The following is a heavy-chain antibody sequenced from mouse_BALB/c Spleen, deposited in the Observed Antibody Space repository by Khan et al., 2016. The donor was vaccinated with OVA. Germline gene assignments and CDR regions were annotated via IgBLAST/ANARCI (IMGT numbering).Heavy chain of an antibody. V-gene: IGHV1-4*01. CDR1: GYIFTSYM. Sequence: QVQLKESGAELARPGASVKMSCKASGYIFTSYMMHWVKQRPGQGLEWIGDINPSSGYNNYNQKFKDKATLTADKSSSTAYMQLSSLTSEDSAVYYCPRGGYGSFGYWGQGTLVTVSA. CDR2: INPSSGYN. CDR3: PRGGYGSFGY. D-gene: IGHD1-1*01. J-gene: IGHJ3*01.